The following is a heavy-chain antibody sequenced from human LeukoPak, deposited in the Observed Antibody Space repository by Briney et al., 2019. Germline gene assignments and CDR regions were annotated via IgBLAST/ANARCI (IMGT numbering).Heavy chain of an antibody. Sequence: GGSLRLSCAASGFTFSKFAMTWVRQAPGKGLEWVASITALADVIRYADSVKGRFTISRDNSKNTLYLQMNSLRAEDTAVYYCARLHYYDSSGYYNGSSAFDIWGQGTMVTVSS. V-gene: IGHV3-23*01. D-gene: IGHD3-22*01. CDR1: GFTFSKFA. CDR3: ARLHYYDSSGYYNGSSAFDI. J-gene: IGHJ3*02. CDR2: ITALADVI.